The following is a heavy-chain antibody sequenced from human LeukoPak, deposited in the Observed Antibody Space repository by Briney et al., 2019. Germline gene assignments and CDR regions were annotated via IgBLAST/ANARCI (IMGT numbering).Heavy chain of an antibody. Sequence: PGGSLRLSCAASGFTFGSYEMNWVRQAPGKGLEWVSHISSTGSTIYYADSVKGRFTISRDNAKNSLYLQMNSLRDEDTAVYYCARDYGSHGEYFDYWGQGTLVTVSS. D-gene: IGHD3-10*01. CDR2: ISSTGSTI. CDR1: GFTFGSYE. CDR3: ARDYGSHGEYFDY. V-gene: IGHV3-48*03. J-gene: IGHJ4*02.